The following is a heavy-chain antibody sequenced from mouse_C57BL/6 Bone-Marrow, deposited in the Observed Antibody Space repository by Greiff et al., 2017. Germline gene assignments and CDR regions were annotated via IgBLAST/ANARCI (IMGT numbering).Heavy chain of an antibody. V-gene: IGHV5-4*01. D-gene: IGHD1-1*01. CDR2: ISDGGSYT. J-gene: IGHJ3*01. CDR3: ARGGIYYGSSSFAY. CDR1: GFTFSSYA. Sequence: EVQLQESGGGLVKPGGSLKLSCAASGFTFSSYAMSWVRQTPEKRLEWVATISDGGSYTYYPDNVKGRFTISRDNAKNNLYLQMSHLKSEDTAMYYCARGGIYYGSSSFAYWGQGTLVTVSA.